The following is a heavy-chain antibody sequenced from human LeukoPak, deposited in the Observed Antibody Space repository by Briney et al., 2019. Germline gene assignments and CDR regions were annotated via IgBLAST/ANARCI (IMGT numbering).Heavy chain of an antibody. CDR1: GYTFSGYY. CDR3: AKGKYSGYDAFHY. D-gene: IGHD5-12*01. Sequence: ASVKVSCKASGYTFSGYYVHWVRQAPGQGLEWMGWVNPNTGDTNYVMKFRDRVTMTRDTSISTAYMELSRLISDDTAIYYCAKGKYSGYDAFHYWGQGTLVTVSS. J-gene: IGHJ4*02. V-gene: IGHV1-2*02. CDR2: VNPNTGDT.